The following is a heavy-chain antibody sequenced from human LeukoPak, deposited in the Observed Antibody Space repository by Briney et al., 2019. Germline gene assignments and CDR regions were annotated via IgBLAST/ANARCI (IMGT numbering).Heavy chain of an antibody. V-gene: IGHV4-4*07. Sequence: PSETLSLTCTVSGDTISGFSWSWIRQPAGKGLEWIGRIYSSGSTNYSPPLRSRVTISVDTKNQFSLKVNSVTAADTAVYYCARDRAGFFDDWGQGTLVTVSS. CDR1: GDTISGFS. D-gene: IGHD6-13*01. J-gene: IGHJ4*02. CDR2: IYSSGST. CDR3: ARDRAGFFDD.